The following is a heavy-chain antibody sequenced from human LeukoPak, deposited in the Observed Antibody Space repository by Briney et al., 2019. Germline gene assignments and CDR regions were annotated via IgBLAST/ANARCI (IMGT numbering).Heavy chain of an antibody. Sequence: GGSLRLSCAASGFIFRTYAMHWVRQASGKGPEWVAAISYDGGIEYYADSVEGRFTISRDISKNTLYLQMNSLRAEDTAVYYCARGEDSSGYYDYWGQGTLVTVSS. D-gene: IGHD3-22*01. CDR3: ARGEDSSGYYDY. J-gene: IGHJ4*02. CDR1: GFIFRTYA. CDR2: ISYDGGIE. V-gene: IGHV3-30-3*01.